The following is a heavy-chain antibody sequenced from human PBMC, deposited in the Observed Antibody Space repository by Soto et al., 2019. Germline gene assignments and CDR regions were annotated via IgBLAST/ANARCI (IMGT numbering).Heavy chain of an antibody. D-gene: IGHD3-10*01. J-gene: IGHJ4*02. CDR3: AKAVTMVRGVITLFDY. CDR2: ISYDGSNK. CDR1: GFTFSSYG. Sequence: GGSLRLSCAASGFTFSSYGMHWVRQAPGKGLEWVAVISYDGSNKYYADSVKGRFTISRDNSKNTLYLQMNSLRAEDTAVYYCAKAVTMVRGVITLFDYWGQG. V-gene: IGHV3-30*18.